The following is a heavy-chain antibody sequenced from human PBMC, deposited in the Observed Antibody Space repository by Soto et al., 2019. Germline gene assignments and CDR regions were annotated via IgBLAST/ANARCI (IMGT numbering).Heavy chain of an antibody. CDR1: GFSLTTNGVG. V-gene: IGHV2-5*02. J-gene: IGHJ4*02. CDR2: INWDDDR. Sequence: QITLKESGPALVNPTQTLTLTCTFSGFSLTTNGVGVAWIRQPPGKALEWLALINWDDDRHYNPSLTSRPTITKDTSKNQVVLTMTNMDPVDTATYYCAHKEFRTSSPFDFGGPGILVTVSS. CDR3: AHKEFRTSSPFDF.